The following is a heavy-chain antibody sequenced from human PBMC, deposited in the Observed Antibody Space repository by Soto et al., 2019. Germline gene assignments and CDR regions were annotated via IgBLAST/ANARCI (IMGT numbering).Heavy chain of an antibody. CDR1: GFTFSSYG. D-gene: IGHD6-13*01. Sequence: QVQLVESGGGVVQPGRSLRLSCAASGFTFSSYGMHWVRQAPGKGLEWVAVISYDGSNKYYADSVKGRFTISRDNSKNTLYLQMNSLRAEDTAVYYCAKDGTAGIAAAWYFVLWGRGTLVTVSS. V-gene: IGHV3-30*18. CDR2: ISYDGSNK. CDR3: AKDGTAGIAAAWYFVL. J-gene: IGHJ2*01.